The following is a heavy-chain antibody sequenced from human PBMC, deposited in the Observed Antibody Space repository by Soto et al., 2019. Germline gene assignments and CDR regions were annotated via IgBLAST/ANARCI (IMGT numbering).Heavy chain of an antibody. CDR3: ARDHPHSYGVYYFDY. V-gene: IGHV4-59*11. CDR1: VAPLSSHY. J-gene: IGHJ4*02. CDR2: VYSSGST. Sequence: SETLSLTCTVSVAPLSSHYWRWFRQPPGKGLEWIGYVYSSGSTHYNPSLQSRVTISADTSKNQVSLKVNSVTAADTAVYYCARDHPHSYGVYYFDYWGQGTPVTVS. D-gene: IGHD5-18*01.